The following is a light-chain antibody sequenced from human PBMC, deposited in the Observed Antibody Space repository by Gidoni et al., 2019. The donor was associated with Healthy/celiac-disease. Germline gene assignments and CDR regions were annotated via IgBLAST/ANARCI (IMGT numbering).Light chain of an antibody. CDR3: QQFNSYPI. CDR1: QGSSSA. CDR2: DAS. V-gene: IGKV1-13*02. Sequence: AFQLTQSPSSLSAAVGDRVSITCRASQGSSSALAWYQQKPVKAPKLLIYDASSLDSGVPSRFSGSGSGTDFTLTISSLQPEDFATYYCQQFNSYPILGGGTKVEIK. J-gene: IGKJ4*01.